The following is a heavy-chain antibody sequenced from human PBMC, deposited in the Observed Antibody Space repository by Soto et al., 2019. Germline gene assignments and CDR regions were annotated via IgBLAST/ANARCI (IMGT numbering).Heavy chain of an antibody. CDR3: ARALGSWGSYYFDH. V-gene: IGHV2-5*02. CDR1: GFSLDTWGVG. Sequence: QITLKESGPTLVRPTQTLTLTCTVSGFSLDTWGVGVGWIRQPPGKAPEWLALIYWDDDKRYSPSLKNRLTITKDTSKNQGVLTVTNMDPVDTVTYYCARALGSWGSYYFDHWGQGTLVTVSS. J-gene: IGHJ4*02. CDR2: IYWDDDK. D-gene: IGHD3-16*01.